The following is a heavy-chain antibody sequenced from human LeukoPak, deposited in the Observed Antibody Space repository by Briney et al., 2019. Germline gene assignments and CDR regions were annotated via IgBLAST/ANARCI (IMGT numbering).Heavy chain of an antibody. J-gene: IGHJ4*02. D-gene: IGHD5-18*01. CDR2: IYPGDSDT. CDR1: GSLFATYW. CDR3: ARVDSAMARPFDY. V-gene: IGHV5-51*07. Sequence: GESLKISCKVSGSLFATYWIAWVHQMPGKGLEWMGMIYPGDSDTRYSPSFQGQVTMSADKSITTAYLQWGSLKASDTAMYYCARVDSAMARPFDYWGQGTLVTVSS.